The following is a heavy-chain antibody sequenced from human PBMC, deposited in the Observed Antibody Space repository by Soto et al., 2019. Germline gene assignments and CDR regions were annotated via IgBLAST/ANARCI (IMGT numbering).Heavy chain of an antibody. V-gene: IGHV3-23*01. D-gene: IGHD1-7*01. CDR2: ISGSGGST. J-gene: IGHJ4*02. Sequence: GALRLSGAASVFTFSSYAMSWVRQGPGKGLEWVSAISGSGGSTYYADSVKGRFTISRDNSKNTLYLQMNSLRAEDTAVYYCAKTTKNWNYGGSLDYWGQGTLVTVSS. CDR3: AKTTKNWNYGGSLDY. CDR1: VFTFSSYA.